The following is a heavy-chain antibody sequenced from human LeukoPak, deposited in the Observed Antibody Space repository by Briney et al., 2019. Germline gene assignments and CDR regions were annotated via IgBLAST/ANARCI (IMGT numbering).Heavy chain of an antibody. CDR2: ISYDGSNK. J-gene: IGHJ4*02. CDR1: GYTFSSYA. Sequence: GGSLRLSCAASGYTFSSYAMHWVRQAPGKGLEWVAVISYDGSNKYYADSVKGRFTISRNNSKNTLYLQMNSLRAEDTAVYYCANHYSGYDPLRFDYWGQGTLVTVSS. D-gene: IGHD5-12*01. CDR3: ANHYSGYDPLRFDY. V-gene: IGHV3-30-3*01.